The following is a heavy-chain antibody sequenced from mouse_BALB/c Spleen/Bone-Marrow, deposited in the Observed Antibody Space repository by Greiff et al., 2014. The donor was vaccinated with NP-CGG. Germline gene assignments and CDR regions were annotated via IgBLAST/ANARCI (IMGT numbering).Heavy chain of an antibody. CDR2: ISNLAYSI. CDR1: GFTLSDYG. CDR3: AREGGAMDY. J-gene: IGHJ4*01. V-gene: IGHV5-15*02. Sequence: EVKLVESGGGLVQPGGSRKLSCAASGFTLSDYGMAWVRQAPGKGPEWVAFISNLAYSIYYADTVTGRFTISRENAKNTLYLEMSSLRSEDTAMYYCAREGGAMDYWGQGTSVTVSS.